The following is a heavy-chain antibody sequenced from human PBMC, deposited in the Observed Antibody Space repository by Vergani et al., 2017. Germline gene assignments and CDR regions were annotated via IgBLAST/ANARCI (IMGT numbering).Heavy chain of an antibody. D-gene: IGHD5-18*01. CDR3: ATSGYSYGYYYYYMDV. V-gene: IGHV1-24*01. Sequence: QVQLVQSGAEVKKPGASVKVSCKVSGYTLTELSMHWVRQAPGKGLEWMGGFDPEDGETIYAQKFQGRVTMTEDTSTDTAYMELSSLRSEDTAVYCCATSGYSYGYYYYYMDVWGKGTTVTVSS. CDR1: GYTLTELS. CDR2: FDPEDGET. J-gene: IGHJ6*03.